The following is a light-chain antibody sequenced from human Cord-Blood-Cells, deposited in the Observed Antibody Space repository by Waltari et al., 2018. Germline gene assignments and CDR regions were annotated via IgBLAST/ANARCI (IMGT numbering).Light chain of an antibody. Sequence: QSALTPPATVSGSPGQSINISCTGTSSDVGWCNLVSWYQQHPGKAPKLMIYEGSTRPSGVSNRFSGSKSGNTASLTISGLQAEDEADYYCCSYAGSSLYVFGTGTKVTVL. V-gene: IGLV2-23*01. CDR1: SSDVGWCNL. CDR2: EGS. J-gene: IGLJ1*01. CDR3: CSYAGSSLYV.